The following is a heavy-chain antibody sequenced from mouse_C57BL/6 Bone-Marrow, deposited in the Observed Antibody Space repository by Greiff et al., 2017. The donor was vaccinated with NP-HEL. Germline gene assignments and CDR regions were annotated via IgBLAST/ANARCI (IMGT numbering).Heavy chain of an antibody. D-gene: IGHD6-2*01. CDR3: ARDLWGSDY. CDR2: ISYDGSN. J-gene: IGHJ2*01. Sequence: EVQRVESGPGLVKPSQSLSLTCSVTGYSITSGYYWNWIRQFPGNKLEWMGYISYDGSNNYNPSLKNRISITRDTSKNQFFLTLNSVTTEDTATYYCARDLWGSDYWGQGTTLTVSS. V-gene: IGHV3-6*01. CDR1: GYSITSGYY.